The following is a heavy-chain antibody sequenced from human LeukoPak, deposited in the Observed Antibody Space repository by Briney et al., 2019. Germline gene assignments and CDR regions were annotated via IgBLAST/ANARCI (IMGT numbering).Heavy chain of an antibody. Sequence: NPSETLSLTCTVSGGSISSSSYYWGWIRQPPGKGLEWIGRIYYSGSTYYSPSVKSRVTISVETSKNQSSLKLRSVTAADTAVYYCARHTSYYYGSGSRNYYYYYMDVWGKGTTVTVSS. CDR2: IYYSGST. CDR1: GGSISSSSYY. CDR3: ARHTSYYYGSGSRNYYYYYMDV. J-gene: IGHJ6*03. D-gene: IGHD3-10*01. V-gene: IGHV4-39*01.